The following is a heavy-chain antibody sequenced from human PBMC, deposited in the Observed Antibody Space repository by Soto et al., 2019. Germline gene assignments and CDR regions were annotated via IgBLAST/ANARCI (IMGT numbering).Heavy chain of an antibody. Sequence: GGSLRLSCAASGFTFSSYAMSWVRQAPGKGLEWVSAISGSGGSTYYADSVKGRFTTSRDNSKNTLYLQMNSQRAEDTAVYYCAKVVPTEGETGYYSPGFDYWGQGTLVTVSS. CDR2: ISGSGGST. V-gene: IGHV3-23*01. D-gene: IGHD3-9*01. CDR3: AKVVPTEGETGYYSPGFDY. J-gene: IGHJ4*02. CDR1: GFTFSSYA.